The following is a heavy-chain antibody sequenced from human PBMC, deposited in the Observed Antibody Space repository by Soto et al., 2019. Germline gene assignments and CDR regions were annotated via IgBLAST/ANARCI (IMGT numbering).Heavy chain of an antibody. CDR3: AREESSGWYYGAFDI. D-gene: IGHD6-19*01. J-gene: IGHJ3*02. Sequence: GASVKGACQAAGSTFTSYAVDLVRQAPGQRLEWMGWINAGNGNTKYSQKFQGRVTITRDTSASTAYMELSSLRSEDTAVYYCAREESSGWYYGAFDIWGQGTMVTVSS. V-gene: IGHV1-3*01. CDR1: GSTFTSYA. CDR2: INAGNGNT.